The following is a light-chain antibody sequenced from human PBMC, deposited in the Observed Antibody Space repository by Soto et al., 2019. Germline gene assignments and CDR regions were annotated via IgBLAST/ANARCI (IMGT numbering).Light chain of an antibody. J-gene: IGLJ1*01. CDR2: DVS. CDR3: AAWDDSLSGYHYV. CDR1: SSDVGGYNY. Sequence: QSVLTQPASVSGSPGQSITISCTGTSSDVGGYNYVSWYQQHPGKAPKLMIYDVSNRPSGVSNRFSGSKSGTSASLAISGLRSEDEADYYCAAWDDSLSGYHYVFGTGTKVTVL. V-gene: IGLV2-14*01.